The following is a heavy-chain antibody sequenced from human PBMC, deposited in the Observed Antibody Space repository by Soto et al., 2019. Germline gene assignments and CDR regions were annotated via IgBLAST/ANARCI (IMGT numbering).Heavy chain of an antibody. Sequence: PSETLSLTCAVSGGSISSSNWWSWVRQPPGKGLEWIGEIYHSGSTNYNPSLKSRVTISVDKSKNQFSLKLSSVTAADTAVYYCAREPKLNRVVQAAMGNNWLDPWGQGTLVTVSS. V-gene: IGHV4-4*02. CDR3: AREPKLNRVVQAAMGNNWLDP. CDR2: IYHSGST. J-gene: IGHJ5*02. D-gene: IGHD2-2*01. CDR1: GGSISSSNW.